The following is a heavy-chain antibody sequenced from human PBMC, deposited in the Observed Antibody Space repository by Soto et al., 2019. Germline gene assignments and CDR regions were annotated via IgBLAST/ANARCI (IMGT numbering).Heavy chain of an antibody. D-gene: IGHD5-12*01. V-gene: IGHV4-59*01. J-gene: IGHJ4*02. CDR2: IYYSGST. CDR3: ARSNQWLRLGLFDY. CDR1: GGSISSYY. Sequence: SETLSLTCTVSGGSISSYYWSWIRQPPGKGLEWIGYIYYSGSTNYNPSLKSRVTISVDTSKNQFSLKLSSVTAADTAVYYCARSNQWLRLGLFDYWGQGTLVTV.